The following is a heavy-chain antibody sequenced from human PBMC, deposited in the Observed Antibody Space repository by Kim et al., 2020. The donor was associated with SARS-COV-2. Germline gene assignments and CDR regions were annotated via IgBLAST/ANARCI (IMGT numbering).Heavy chain of an antibody. Sequence: VKGRFTISRDNAKNSLYLQMNSLRAEDTALYYCAKDMGITMVRGGSFDYWGQGTLVTVSS. V-gene: IGHV3-9*01. J-gene: IGHJ4*02. D-gene: IGHD3-10*01. CDR3: AKDMGITMVRGGSFDY.